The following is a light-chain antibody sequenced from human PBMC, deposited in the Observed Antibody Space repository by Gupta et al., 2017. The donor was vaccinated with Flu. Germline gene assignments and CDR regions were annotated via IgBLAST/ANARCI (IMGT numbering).Light chain of an antibody. CDR2: QDN. CDR3: QAWDSTFRV. Sequence: SPGKTASVTCSGDKLGDKNGSWYQQKPGQSLVLVIYQDNKRPSGIPERFSGSNSGNSATLTISGTQDGDDGDYYCQAWDSTFRVFGPGTKVTVL. V-gene: IGLV3-1*01. J-gene: IGLJ1*01. CDR1: KLGDKN.